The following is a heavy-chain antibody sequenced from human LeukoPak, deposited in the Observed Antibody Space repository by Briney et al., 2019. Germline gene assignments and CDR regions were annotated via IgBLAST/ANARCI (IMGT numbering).Heavy chain of an antibody. CDR1: GYTFTSYA. V-gene: IGHV1-3*01. J-gene: IGHJ3*02. Sequence: ASVKVSCKASGYTFTSYAMHWVRQAPGQRLEWMGWINAGNGNTKYSQKFQGRVTITRDTSASTAYMELSSLRSEDTAVYYCARRGLMTQDTFDIWGQGTMVTVSS. CDR2: INAGNGNT. D-gene: IGHD3-16*01. CDR3: ARRGLMTQDTFDI.